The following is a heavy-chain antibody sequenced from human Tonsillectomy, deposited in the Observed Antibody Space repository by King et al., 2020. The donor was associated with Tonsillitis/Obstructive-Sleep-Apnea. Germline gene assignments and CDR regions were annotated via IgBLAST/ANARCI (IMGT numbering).Heavy chain of an antibody. V-gene: IGHV4-39*02. Sequence: QLQESCPGLLKPAETLSLICTASGDSSSGISYYWAWIRQPPWNGLELIGRIDHTAKTYYLPSPRSRLTISVATSDNHFSLQLTAVTAADTAVYYCARVWGGFRSGSYYYYMDVWGKGTTVTVSS. D-gene: IGHD3-3*01. J-gene: IGHJ6*03. CDR2: IDHTAKT. CDR3: ARVWGGFRSGSYYYYMDV. CDR1: GDSSSGISYY.